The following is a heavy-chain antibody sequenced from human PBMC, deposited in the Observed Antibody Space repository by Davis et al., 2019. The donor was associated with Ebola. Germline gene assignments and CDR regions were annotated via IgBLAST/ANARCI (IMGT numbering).Heavy chain of an antibody. V-gene: IGHV1-2*02. Sequence: ASVTVSCKASGYTFTGYFMHWVRQAPGQGLEWMGWINPNSGGTNYAQKFQGRVTMTRDTSISTAYMELSRLRSDDTAVYYCARERGYCSSTSCVRAYFQHWGQGTLVTVSS. D-gene: IGHD2-2*01. CDR1: GYTFTGYF. CDR2: INPNSGGT. J-gene: IGHJ1*01. CDR3: ARERGYCSSTSCVRAYFQH.